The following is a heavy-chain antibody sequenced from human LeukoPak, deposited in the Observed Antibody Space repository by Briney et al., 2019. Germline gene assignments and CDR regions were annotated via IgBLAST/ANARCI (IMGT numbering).Heavy chain of an antibody. CDR2: IIPIFGTA. D-gene: IGHD4-23*01. CDR3: ARDYGGKRVFDY. Sequence: SVKVSCEASGYTFTSYHMHWVRQAPGQGLEWMGGIIPIFGTANYAQKFQGRVTITADKSTSTAYMELSSLRSEDTAVYYCARDYGGKRVFDYWGQGTLVTVSS. V-gene: IGHV1-69*06. CDR1: GYTFTSYH. J-gene: IGHJ4*02.